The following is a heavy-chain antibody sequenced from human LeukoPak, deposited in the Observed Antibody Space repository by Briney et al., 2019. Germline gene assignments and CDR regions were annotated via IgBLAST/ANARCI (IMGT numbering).Heavy chain of an antibody. D-gene: IGHD2-2*01. CDR3: ARGRGYCSSTSCFSDAFDI. Sequence: SETLSLTRTVSGGSISSYYWSCIRQPPAKGLEGIGYIYYSGSTNYNPSLKSRVTISVDTSKNQFSLKLGSVTAADTAVYYCARGRGYCSSTSCFSDAFDIWGQGTMVTVSS. V-gene: IGHV4-59*01. J-gene: IGHJ3*02. CDR1: GGSISSYY. CDR2: IYYSGST.